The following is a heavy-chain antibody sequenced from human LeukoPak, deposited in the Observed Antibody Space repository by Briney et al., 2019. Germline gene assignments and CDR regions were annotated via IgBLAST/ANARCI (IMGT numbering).Heavy chain of an antibody. V-gene: IGHV3-64*04. CDR3: ARDLCSGGSCYLGY. Sequence: GGSLRLSCSASGFTFSSYAMHWVRQAPGKWMEYVSAISSNGGSTYYADSVKGRFTISRDNSKNTLYLQMNSLRAEDTAVYYCARDLCSGGSCYLGYWGQGTLVTVSS. CDR2: ISSNGGST. J-gene: IGHJ4*02. D-gene: IGHD2-15*01. CDR1: GFTFSSYA.